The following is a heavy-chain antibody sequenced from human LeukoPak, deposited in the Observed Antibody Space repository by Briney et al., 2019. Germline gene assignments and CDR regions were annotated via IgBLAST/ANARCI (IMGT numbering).Heavy chain of an antibody. CDR2: ISAYNGNT. D-gene: IGHD6-19*01. Sequence: ASAKVSCKASGYTFTSYGISWVRQAPGQGLEWMGWISAYNGNTNYAQKLQGRVTMTTDTSTSAAYMELRSLRSDDTAVYYCARVDSSINWFDHWGQGTLVTVSS. V-gene: IGHV1-18*01. J-gene: IGHJ5*02. CDR3: ARVDSSINWFDH. CDR1: GYTFTSYG.